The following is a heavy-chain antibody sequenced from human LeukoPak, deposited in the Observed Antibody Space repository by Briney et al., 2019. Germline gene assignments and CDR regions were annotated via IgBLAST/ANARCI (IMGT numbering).Heavy chain of an antibody. V-gene: IGHV3-7*01. J-gene: IGHJ5*02. CDR2: IKHDASVK. CDR3: VRGRPHYGTTHLFDP. Sequence: GGSLRLSCAASGFIFRNYWMSWVRQAPGKGLEWVANIKHDASVKNYVDSVKGRFTISRDNAKNSVFLQMDSLRAEDTAVYYCVRGRPHYGTTHLFDPWGQGTLVTVSS. D-gene: IGHD1/OR15-1a*01. CDR1: GFIFRNYW.